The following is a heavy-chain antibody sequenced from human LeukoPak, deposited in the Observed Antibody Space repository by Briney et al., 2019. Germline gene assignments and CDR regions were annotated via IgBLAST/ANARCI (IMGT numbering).Heavy chain of an antibody. V-gene: IGHV4-61*02. Sequence: PSETLSLTCSVSGDSITSDNYYWTWIRQPAGKGLEWIGLIYTSGSTKYNPSLKSRITISLDTSKNQFSLQLNSVTAADTAVYYCAREYGHWGQGTLVTVSS. CDR1: GDSITSDNYY. CDR3: AREYGH. CDR2: IYTSGST. J-gene: IGHJ4*02. D-gene: IGHD3-10*01.